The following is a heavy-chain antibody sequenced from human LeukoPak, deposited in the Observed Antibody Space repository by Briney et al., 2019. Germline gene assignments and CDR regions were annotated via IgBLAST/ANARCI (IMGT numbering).Heavy chain of an antibody. CDR2: IRGGGGSA. Sequence: GGSLRLSCTASGFTFSAYAMMWVRQAPGKGPEWVSAIRGGGGSAFYADSVKGRFTISRDNSKNTLYLQMNSLRAEDTAVYYCAKQSGGDGYNYLYYFDYWGQGTLVTVSS. D-gene: IGHD5-24*01. V-gene: IGHV3-23*01. CDR1: GFTFSAYA. J-gene: IGHJ4*02. CDR3: AKQSGGDGYNYLYYFDY.